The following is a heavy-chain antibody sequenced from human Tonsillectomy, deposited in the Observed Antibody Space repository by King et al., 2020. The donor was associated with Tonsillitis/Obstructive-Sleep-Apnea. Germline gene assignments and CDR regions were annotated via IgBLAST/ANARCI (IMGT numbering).Heavy chain of an antibody. CDR2: IYPGDSDT. J-gene: IGHJ3*01. V-gene: IGHV5-51*01. Sequence: QLVQSGAEVKKPGESLKISCKASRFNFTSYWIGWVRQMPGKGLEWMGIIYPGDSDTRYSPSFQGQVTISADKSISTAYLQWSSLKASDTAMYYCASKVGYCTGINCHHVFDFGGQGTTVPVSS. CDR3: ASKVGYCTGINCHHVFDF. D-gene: IGHD2-8*02. CDR1: RFNFTSYW.